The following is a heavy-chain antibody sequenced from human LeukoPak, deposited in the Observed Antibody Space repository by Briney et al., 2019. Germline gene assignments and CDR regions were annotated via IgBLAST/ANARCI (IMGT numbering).Heavy chain of an antibody. J-gene: IGHJ3*02. CDR3: AKDHDYYASGPI. V-gene: IGHV3-23*01. CDR2: TSGSGDST. Sequence: GGSLRLSCVASGFTFSNYAMNWVRQAPGKGLEWVSATSGSGDSTYYADSVKGRFTISRDNSKNTLYLQMNSLRAEDTALYYCAKDHDYYASGPIWGQGTMVTVSS. CDR1: GFTFSNYA. D-gene: IGHD3-10*01.